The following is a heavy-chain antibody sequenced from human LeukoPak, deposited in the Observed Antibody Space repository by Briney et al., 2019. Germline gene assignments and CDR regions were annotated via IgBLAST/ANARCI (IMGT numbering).Heavy chain of an antibody. CDR3: ARPRYNWNHYFDY. CDR1: GGSITSPAYY. J-gene: IGHJ4*02. V-gene: IGHV4-39*01. Sequence: SETLSLTCSVSGGSITSPAYYWGWIRQPPGKGLEWIGTIYYGGSTYYSPSLKCRVTITVDTSKNQFSLEVTSVTASDTAVYYCARPRYNWNHYFDYWGQGRLVTVSS. CDR2: IYYGGST. D-gene: IGHD1-20*01.